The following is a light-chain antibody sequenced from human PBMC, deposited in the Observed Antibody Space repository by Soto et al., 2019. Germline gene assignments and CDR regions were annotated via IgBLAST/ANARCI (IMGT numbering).Light chain of an antibody. V-gene: IGLV2-14*03. CDR2: DVT. J-gene: IGLJ1*01. Sequence: QSVLTQPASVSGSPGQSITISCTGTGSDIGTYNYVSWYQHHPGKAPKFIIYDVTNRPSGVSDRFSGSKSGNTASLTTSGLQAEDEADYFCKSYTSASTYVFGTGTKVTVL. CDR3: KSYTSASTYV. CDR1: GSDIGTYNY.